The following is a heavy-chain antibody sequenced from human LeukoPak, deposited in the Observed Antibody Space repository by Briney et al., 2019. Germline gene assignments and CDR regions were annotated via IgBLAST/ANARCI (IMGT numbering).Heavy chain of an antibody. CDR2: IIPIFGTA. CDR3: ARGGGDIVVVVAAQTWFDP. D-gene: IGHD2-15*01. V-gene: IGHV1-69*13. J-gene: IGHJ5*02. Sequence: ASVKVSCKASGGTFSSYAISWVRQAPGQGLEWMGGIIPIFGTANCAQKFQGRVTITADESTSTAYMELSSLRSEDTAVYYCARGGGDIVVVVAAQTWFDPWGQGTLVTVSS. CDR1: GGTFSSYA.